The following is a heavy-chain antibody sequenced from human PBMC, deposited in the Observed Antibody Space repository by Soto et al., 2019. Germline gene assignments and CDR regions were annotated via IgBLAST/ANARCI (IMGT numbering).Heavy chain of an antibody. CDR3: ARSLPDPTYYYGSGNPYYYYMDV. CDR2: IYPGDSDT. J-gene: IGHJ6*03. CDR1: GYSFTSYW. D-gene: IGHD3-10*01. V-gene: IGHV5-51*01. Sequence: PGESLKISCKGSGYSFTSYWTGWVRQMPGKGLEWMGIIYPGDSDTRYSPSFQGQVTISADKSISTAYLQWSSLKASDTAMYYCARSLPDPTYYYGSGNPYYYYMDVWGKGTTVTVSS.